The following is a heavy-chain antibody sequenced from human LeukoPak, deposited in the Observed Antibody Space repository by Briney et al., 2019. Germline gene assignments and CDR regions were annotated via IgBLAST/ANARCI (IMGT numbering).Heavy chain of an antibody. J-gene: IGHJ6*02. CDR3: ARDAIGVTPYDFWSGYGMDV. CDR2: IYTSGST. CDR1: GGSISSYY. Sequence: SETLSLTCTVSGGSISSYYWSWIRQPAGKGLEWIGRIYTSGSTNYNPSLKSRVTMSVDTSKNQFSLKLSSVTAADTAVYYGARDAIGVTPYDFWSGYGMDVWGQGTTVTVSS. D-gene: IGHD3-3*01. V-gene: IGHV4-4*07.